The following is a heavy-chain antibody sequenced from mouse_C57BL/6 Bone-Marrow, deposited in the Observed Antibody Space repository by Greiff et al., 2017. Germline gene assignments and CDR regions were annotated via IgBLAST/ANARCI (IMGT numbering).Heavy chain of an antibody. CDR3: ASQIYYGNYGGDY. CDR1: GFTFSSYA. V-gene: IGHV5-4*03. J-gene: IGHJ4*01. CDR2: ISDGGSYT. Sequence: EVKVVESGGGLVKPGGSLKLSCAASGFTFSSYAMSWVRQTPEKRLEWVATISDGGSYTYYPDNVKGRFTISRDNAKNNLYLQMSHLKSEDTAMYYCASQIYYGNYGGDYWGQGTSVTVSS. D-gene: IGHD2-1*01.